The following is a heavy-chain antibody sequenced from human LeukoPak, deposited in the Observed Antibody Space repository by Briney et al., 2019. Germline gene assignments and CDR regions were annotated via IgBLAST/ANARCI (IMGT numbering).Heavy chain of an antibody. CDR3: ARVRYCSGGSCYPSYYYYGMDV. D-gene: IGHD2-15*01. V-gene: IGHV1-18*01. CDR2: ISAYNGNT. J-gene: IGHJ6*02. CDR1: GYTFTSYG. Sequence: ASVKVSCKASGYTFTSYGISWVRQAPGQGLEWMGWISAYNGNTNYAQKLQGRVTMTTDTSTSTAYMELRSLRSDDTAVYYCARVRYCSGGSCYPSYYYYGMDVWGQGTTVTVSS.